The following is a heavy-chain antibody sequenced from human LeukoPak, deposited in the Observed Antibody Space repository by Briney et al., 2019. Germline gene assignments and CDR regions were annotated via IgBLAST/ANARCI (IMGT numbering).Heavy chain of an antibody. CDR3: ARGGVAASFRPKRYFDY. CDR1: GFTFSNYA. V-gene: IGHV3-30*02. D-gene: IGHD6-13*01. J-gene: IGHJ4*02. Sequence: GGSLRLSCAASGFTFSNYAMHWVRQAPGKGLEWVAYIRYDGSSAYYADFVKGRFTISRDNSKNTLYLQMNSLRAEDTAVYYCARGGVAASFRPKRYFDYWAREPWSPSPQ. CDR2: IRYDGSSA.